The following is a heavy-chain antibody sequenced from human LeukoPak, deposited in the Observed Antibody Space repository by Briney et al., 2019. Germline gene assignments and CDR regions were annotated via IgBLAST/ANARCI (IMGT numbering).Heavy chain of an antibody. J-gene: IGHJ4*02. CDR2: IYYSGST. CDR1: GGSISSSSYY. D-gene: IGHD4-17*01. Sequence: PSQTLSLTCTVSGGSISSSSYYWAWIRQPPGKGLEWIGSIYYSGSTYYNPSLKSRVTISVDTSKNQFSLKLSSVTAADTAVYYCASTQAGDYPIKFFDYWGQGTLVVVSS. CDR3: ASTQAGDYPIKFFDY. V-gene: IGHV4-39*01.